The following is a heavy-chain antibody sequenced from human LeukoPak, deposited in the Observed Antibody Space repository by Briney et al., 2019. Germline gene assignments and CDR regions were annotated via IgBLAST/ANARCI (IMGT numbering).Heavy chain of an antibody. Sequence: SETLCLTCTVPGGSITNSHHYWAWIRQPPGKGLEWLGSIYYSGSTDYNPSLKSRVTISVDTSKNQFSLDLSSVTAADTAEYYCARAFRVAAGSPFDPWGQGTLVIVSS. CDR1: GGSITNSHHY. J-gene: IGHJ5*02. D-gene: IGHD6-13*01. V-gene: IGHV4-39*01. CDR3: ARAFRVAAGSPFDP. CDR2: IYYSGST.